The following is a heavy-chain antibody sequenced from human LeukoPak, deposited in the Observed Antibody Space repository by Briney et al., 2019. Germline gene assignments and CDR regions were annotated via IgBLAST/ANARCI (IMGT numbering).Heavy chain of an antibody. D-gene: IGHD6-13*01. CDR1: GYTFTNYG. Sequence: ASVKVSCKASGYTFTNYGITWVRQAPGQGLEWMGWINTYNGKTNYTQKLQGRVTMTTDTSTSTAYMELRSLRSDDTALYYCARDPIAAAGDSWGQGTLVTVSS. CDR2: INTYNGKT. V-gene: IGHV1-18*01. J-gene: IGHJ4*02. CDR3: ARDPIAAAGDS.